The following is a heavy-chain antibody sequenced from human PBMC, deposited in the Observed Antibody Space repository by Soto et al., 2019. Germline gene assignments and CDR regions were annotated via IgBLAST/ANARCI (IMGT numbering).Heavy chain of an antibody. CDR1: GFTFSSYS. CDR3: AKDSYCSRTICPTGSSGGS. Sequence: QVQLVESGGGVVQPGRSLRLSCAASGFTFSSYSMHWVRQAPGKGLEWVAVISNDGNNKYYADSVKGRFTTSRDNSKNTLYLQMKSLRGDDTAVYYCAKDSYCSRTICPTGSSGGSWGQGTLVTVSS. CDR2: ISNDGNNK. D-gene: IGHD2-2*01. V-gene: IGHV3-30*18. J-gene: IGHJ5*02.